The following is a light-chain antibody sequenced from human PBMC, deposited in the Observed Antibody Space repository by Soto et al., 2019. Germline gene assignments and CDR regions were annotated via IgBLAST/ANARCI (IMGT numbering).Light chain of an antibody. CDR1: HSESVSSNY. CDR2: GAS. J-gene: IGKJ5*01. Sequence: ETVLTQSPGTLSLSPGERATLSCRASHSESVSSNYLAWYQQKPGQSPRLLIYGASNRATAIPDRFIGSGSGTDFTLTISSLQSEDFAVYYCQQYSNWPPITFGQGTRLEIK. V-gene: IGKV3-20*01. CDR3: QQYSNWPPIT.